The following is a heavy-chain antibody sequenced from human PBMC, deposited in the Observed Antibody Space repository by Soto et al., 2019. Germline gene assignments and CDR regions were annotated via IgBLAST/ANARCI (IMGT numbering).Heavy chain of an antibody. CDR2: LYYGRSA. D-gene: IGHD3-22*01. V-gene: IGHV4-59*01. Sequence: QVQLQESGPGLVKPSETLSLTCAVSGDSISSYYCMWIRQPPGKGLESIGYLYYGRSANYNPSLKXRXTXSLXTSTNQCSLTLSSMTAADTAGYYCALRSMAVVPEYWGQGTLVTVSS. CDR3: ALRSMAVVPEY. CDR1: GDSISSYY. J-gene: IGHJ4*02.